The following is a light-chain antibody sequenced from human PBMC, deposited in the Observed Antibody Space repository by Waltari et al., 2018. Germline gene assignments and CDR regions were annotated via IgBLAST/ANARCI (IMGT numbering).Light chain of an antibody. CDR1: QSIGNS. V-gene: IGKV1-5*03. J-gene: IGKJ2*01. Sequence: DIQMTQSPSTLSASVGDRVTLTCRASQSIGNSLAWYHQKPGNAPKRLIFMASTLQREVPSRFSGSGSGTEFALTISGLQADDFATYFCQHFNSYPFIFGRGTKLEIK. CDR3: QHFNSYPFI. CDR2: MAS.